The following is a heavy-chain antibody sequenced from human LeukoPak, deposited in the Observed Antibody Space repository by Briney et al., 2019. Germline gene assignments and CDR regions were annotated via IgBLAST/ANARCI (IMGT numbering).Heavy chain of an antibody. CDR3: ARALCGGDCYPADAFDI. D-gene: IGHD2-21*02. CDR2: IYSGGST. Sequence: GGSLRLSCAASGFTVRTNYMSWVRQAPGKGLEWVSVIYSGGSTYYTDSVKGRFTISRDNSKNTLYLQMNSLRAEDAAVYYCARALCGGDCYPADAFDIWGQGTMVTVSS. CDR1: GFTVRTNY. V-gene: IGHV3-53*01. J-gene: IGHJ3*02.